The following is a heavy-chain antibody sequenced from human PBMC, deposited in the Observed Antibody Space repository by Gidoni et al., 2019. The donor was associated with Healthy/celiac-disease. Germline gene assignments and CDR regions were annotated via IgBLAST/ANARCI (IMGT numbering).Heavy chain of an antibody. Sequence: EVQLVESGGGLVQPGGSLRLSCAASGFTFSIYWMSWVRQAPGKGLEWVANIKQDGSEKYYVDSVKGRFTISRDNAKNSLYLQMNSLRAEDTAVYYCARDDRDGYNYDWYFDLWGRGTLVTVSS. D-gene: IGHD5-12*01. V-gene: IGHV3-7*03. CDR2: IKQDGSEK. J-gene: IGHJ2*01. CDR3: ARDDRDGYNYDWYFDL. CDR1: GFTFSIYW.